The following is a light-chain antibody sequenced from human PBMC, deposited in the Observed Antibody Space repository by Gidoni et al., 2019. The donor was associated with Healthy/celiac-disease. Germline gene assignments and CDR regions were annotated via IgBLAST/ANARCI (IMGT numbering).Light chain of an antibody. CDR3: QQSYSTSTWT. J-gene: IGKJ1*01. V-gene: IGKV1-39*01. CDR2: AAS. CDR1: QSISSY. Sequence: DIQMTQSPSSLSASVGDRVTITCRASQSISSYLNWYQQKPGKAPKLLIYAASSLQSGVPSRFSGSGSGTHFTLTISSLQPEDFATYYCQQSYSTSTWTFGQGTKVEIK.